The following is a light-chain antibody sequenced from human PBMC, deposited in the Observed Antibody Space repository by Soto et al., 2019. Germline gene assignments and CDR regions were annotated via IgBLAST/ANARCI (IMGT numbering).Light chain of an antibody. CDR1: SSNIGADYD. CDR3: QSYDSSLSAVV. Sequence: QSVLTQPPSVSGAPGQRVTISCTGTSSNIGADYDVHWYRQLPGTAPKLLIFGNSHRPSGVPGRFSGSKSGTSASLAITGLQAEDEADYYCQSYDSSLSAVVFGGGTQLTVL. CDR2: GNS. J-gene: IGLJ2*01. V-gene: IGLV1-40*01.